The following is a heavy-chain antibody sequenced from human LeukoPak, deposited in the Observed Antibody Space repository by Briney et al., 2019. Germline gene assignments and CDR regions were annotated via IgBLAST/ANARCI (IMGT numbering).Heavy chain of an antibody. V-gene: IGHV3-33*01. CDR3: ARDSLPYYDSSGYRLTPFDY. CDR1: GFTFGSYG. J-gene: IGHJ4*02. D-gene: IGHD3-22*01. CDR2: IWYDGSNK. Sequence: PGGSLRLSCAASGFTFGSYGMHWVRQAPGKGLEWVAVIWYDGSNKYYADSVKGRFTISRDNSKNTLYLQMNSLRAEDTAVYYCARDSLPYYDSSGYRLTPFDYWGQGTLVTVSS.